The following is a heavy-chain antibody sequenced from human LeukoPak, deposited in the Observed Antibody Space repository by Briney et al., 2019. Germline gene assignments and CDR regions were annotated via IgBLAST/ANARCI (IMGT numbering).Heavy chain of an antibody. J-gene: IGHJ5*02. CDR2: INDSGGST. V-gene: IGHV3-23*01. Sequence: GGSLRLSCAASGFTFSNYAMSWVRQAPGKGLEWVSAINDSGGSTYYADSVKGRFTISRDNSKNTLYLQMNSLRAEDTAVYYCAKDPIAAAEEPWGQGTLVTVSS. CDR3: AKDPIAAAEEP. CDR1: GFTFSNYA. D-gene: IGHD6-13*01.